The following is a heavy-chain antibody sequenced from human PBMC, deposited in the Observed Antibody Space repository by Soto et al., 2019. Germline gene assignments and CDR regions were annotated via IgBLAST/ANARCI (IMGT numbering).Heavy chain of an antibody. J-gene: IGHJ4*02. CDR1: GGTFSSYA. D-gene: IGHD5-12*01. Sequence: QVQLVQSGAEVKKPGSSVKVSCKASGGTFSSYAISWVRQAPGRGLEWMGGIIPIFGTANYAQKFQGRVTITADESTSTAYMELSSLRSEDTAVYYCARAENFRRDGYNPADYWGQGTLVTVSS. CDR3: ARAENFRRDGYNPADY. CDR2: IIPIFGTA. V-gene: IGHV1-69*01.